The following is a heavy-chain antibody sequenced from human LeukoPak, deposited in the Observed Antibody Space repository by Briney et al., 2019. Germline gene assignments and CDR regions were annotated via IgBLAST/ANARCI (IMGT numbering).Heavy chain of an antibody. D-gene: IGHD1-7*01. V-gene: IGHV4-34*01. CDR3: ARGRRYNWNYVRFFDY. CDR2: INHSGSI. Sequence: SETLSLTCAVYGGSFSGYYWSWIRQPPGKGLEWIGEINHSGSINYNPSLKSRVTISVDTSKNQFSLKLSSVTAADTAVYYCARGRRYNWNYVRFFDYWGQGTLATVSS. CDR1: GGSFSGYY. J-gene: IGHJ4*02.